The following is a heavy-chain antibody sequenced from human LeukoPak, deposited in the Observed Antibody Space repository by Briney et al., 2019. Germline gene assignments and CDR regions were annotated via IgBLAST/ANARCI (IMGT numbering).Heavy chain of an antibody. CDR3: ARGARGYCSSTSCPLGYYYYYYGMDV. Sequence: SVKVSCKASGGTFSSYAISWVRQAPGQGLEWMGRIIPILGITNYAQKFQGRVTITADKPTSTAYMELSSLRSEDTAVYYCARGARGYCSSTSCPLGYYYYYYGMDVWGQGTTVTVSS. D-gene: IGHD2-2*01. CDR1: GGTFSSYA. V-gene: IGHV1-69*04. CDR2: IIPILGIT. J-gene: IGHJ6*02.